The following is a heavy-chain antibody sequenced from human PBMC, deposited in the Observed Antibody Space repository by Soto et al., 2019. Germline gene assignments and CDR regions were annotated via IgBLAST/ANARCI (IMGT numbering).Heavy chain of an antibody. Sequence: GGSLRLSCAASGFTFSSYGMHWVRQAPGKGLEWVAVIWYDGSNKYYADSVKGRFTISRDNSKNTLYLQMNSLRAEDTAVYYCARIPSGFYDFWSGSRADLDYWGQGTLVTVSS. CDR3: ARIPSGFYDFWSGSRADLDY. J-gene: IGHJ4*02. V-gene: IGHV3-33*01. CDR1: GFTFSSYG. CDR2: IWYDGSNK. D-gene: IGHD3-3*01.